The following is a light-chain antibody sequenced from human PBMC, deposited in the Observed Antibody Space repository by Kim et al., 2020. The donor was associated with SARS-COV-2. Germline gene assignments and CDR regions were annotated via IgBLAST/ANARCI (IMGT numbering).Light chain of an antibody. Sequence: ASTGDRVTSTCRASQGIRSYLAWYQQKPGKVPKLLMYAASTLQGGVPSRFSGSGSGTDFSLTISCLQPEDFATYYCQQYYTSSFTFGQGTRLEIK. J-gene: IGKJ5*01. CDR3: QQYYTSSFT. V-gene: IGKV1-8*01. CDR1: QGIRSY. CDR2: AAS.